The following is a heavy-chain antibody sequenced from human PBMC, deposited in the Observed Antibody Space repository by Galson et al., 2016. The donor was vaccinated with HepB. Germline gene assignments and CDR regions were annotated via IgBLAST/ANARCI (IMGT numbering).Heavy chain of an antibody. V-gene: IGHV3-23*01. CDR3: ARDSRHSTFGVLIQGPCQHMDV. D-gene: IGHD3-3*01. CDR1: GFRFNNYA. J-gene: IGHJ6*03. Sequence: SLRLSCAVSGFRFNNYAMSWVRQAPGKGLQWVSGISGSGGRTYYADFVKGRFTISRDNSKNTLFLQMNNLRAEDTAVYYFARDSRHSTFGVLIQGPCQHMDVWGKGTSVIVS. CDR2: ISGSGGRT.